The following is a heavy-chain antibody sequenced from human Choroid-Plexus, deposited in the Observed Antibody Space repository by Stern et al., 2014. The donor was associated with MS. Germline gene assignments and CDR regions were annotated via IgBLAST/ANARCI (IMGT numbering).Heavy chain of an antibody. V-gene: IGHV2-5*02. CDR3: ARRVPSMVRGVTFFDY. Sequence: ESGPTLVKPTQTLTLTCTFSGFSLRTDGVGVGWIRQPPGKALEWLALIYWDDDMHYSPSLNNRLTITQDTSKNQVVLTMINMDPVDTATYYCARRVPSMVRGVTFFDYWGQGTLVTVSS. CDR2: IYWDDDM. D-gene: IGHD3-10*01. CDR1: GFSLRTDGVG. J-gene: IGHJ4*02.